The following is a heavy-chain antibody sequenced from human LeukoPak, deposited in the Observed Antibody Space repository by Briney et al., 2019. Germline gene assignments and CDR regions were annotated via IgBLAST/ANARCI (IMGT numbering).Heavy chain of an antibody. CDR3: ARDLRPYYYDSSGFDY. V-gene: IGHV3-33*01. D-gene: IGHD3-22*01. CDR1: GFTFSSYG. J-gene: IGHJ4*02. Sequence: GGSLRLSCAASGFTFSSYGMRWVRQAPGKGLEWVAVIWYDGSNKYYADSVKGRFTISRDNSKNTLYLQMNSLRAEDTAVYYCARDLRPYYYDSSGFDYWGQGTLVTVSS. CDR2: IWYDGSNK.